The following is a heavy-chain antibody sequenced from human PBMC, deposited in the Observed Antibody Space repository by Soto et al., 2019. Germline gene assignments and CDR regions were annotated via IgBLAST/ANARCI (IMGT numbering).Heavy chain of an antibody. D-gene: IGHD6-19*01. V-gene: IGHV3-30*18. Sequence: GGSLIVSWGASVVTLSVCGMHWVRQAPGKGLDWVAVISYDGSNKDYSDSVKGPFTISRDNSKNTLYLQMISLRAEDTAVYYCAKDQSSGWYYFDYWGQGTLVTV. J-gene: IGHJ4*02. CDR3: AKDQSSGWYYFDY. CDR2: ISYDGSNK. CDR1: VVTLSVCG.